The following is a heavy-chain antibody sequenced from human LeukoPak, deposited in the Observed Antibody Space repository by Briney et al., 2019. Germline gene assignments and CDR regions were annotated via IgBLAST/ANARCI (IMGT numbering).Heavy chain of an antibody. D-gene: IGHD6-13*01. V-gene: IGHV1-24*01. CDR1: GYTLTELS. CDR2: FDPEDGET. Sequence: ASVKVSCKVSGYTLTELSMHWVRQAPGKGLEWMGGFDPEDGETIYAQKFQGRVTMTEDTSTDTAYVELSSLRSEDTAVYYCATWVAAAGTYFDYYYGMDVWGQGTTVTVSS. CDR3: ATWVAAAGTYFDYYYGMDV. J-gene: IGHJ6*02.